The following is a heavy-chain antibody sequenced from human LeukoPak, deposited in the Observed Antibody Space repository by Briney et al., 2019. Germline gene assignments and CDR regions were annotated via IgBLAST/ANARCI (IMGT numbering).Heavy chain of an antibody. CDR2: IYSGGST. D-gene: IGHD3-22*01. V-gene: IGHV3-66*01. CDR3: ARSEPDYYDSSGVYFDY. J-gene: IGHJ4*02. Sequence: PGGSLRLSCAASGFTVSSNYMSWVRQAPGKGLEWVSVIYSGGSTYYADSVKGRFTISRDNAKNSLHLQMNSLRAEDTAVYYCARSEPDYYDSSGVYFDYWGQGTLVTVSS. CDR1: GFTVSSNY.